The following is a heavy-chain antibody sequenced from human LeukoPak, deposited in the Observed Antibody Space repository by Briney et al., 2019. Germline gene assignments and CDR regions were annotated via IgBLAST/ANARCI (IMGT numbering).Heavy chain of an antibody. V-gene: IGHV4-59*01. D-gene: IGHD1-20*01. CDR2: IYYSGST. Sequence: SETLSLTCTVSGGSISSYYWSWIRQPPGKGLEWIGYIYYSGSTNYNPSPKSRVTISVDTSKNQFSLKLSSVTAADTAVYYCARITFSTIVDYWGQGTLVTVSS. CDR1: GGSISSYY. CDR3: ARITFSTIVDY. J-gene: IGHJ4*02.